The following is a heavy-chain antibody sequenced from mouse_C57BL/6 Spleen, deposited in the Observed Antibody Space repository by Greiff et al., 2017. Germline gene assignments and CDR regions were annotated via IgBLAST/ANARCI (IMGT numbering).Heavy chain of an antibody. CDR2: ISNGGGST. Sequence: EVMLVESGGGLVQPGGSLKLSCAASGFTFSDYYMYWVRQTPEKRLEWVAYISNGGGSTYYPDTVKGRFTISRDNAKNTLYLQMSRLKSEDTAMYYCARHSKDYFDYWGQGTTLTFSS. V-gene: IGHV5-12*01. J-gene: IGHJ2*01. CDR3: ARHSKDYFDY. D-gene: IGHD1-3*01. CDR1: GFTFSDYY.